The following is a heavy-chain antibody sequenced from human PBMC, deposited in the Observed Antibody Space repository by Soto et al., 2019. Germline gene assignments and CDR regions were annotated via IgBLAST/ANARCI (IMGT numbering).Heavy chain of an antibody. CDR3: AKVLRYYYGWFDP. V-gene: IGHV3-23*01. Sequence: GSLRLSCTASGFKFSDYAITWVRQAPGEGLEWVSVISGSGGVTYFADSVKGRFTVSRDNSKNTVSLQLNKVRAEDSAMYLCAKVLRYYYGWFDPWGLGTLVTVSS. CDR1: GFKFSDYA. D-gene: IGHD3-10*01. J-gene: IGHJ5*02. CDR2: ISGSGGVT.